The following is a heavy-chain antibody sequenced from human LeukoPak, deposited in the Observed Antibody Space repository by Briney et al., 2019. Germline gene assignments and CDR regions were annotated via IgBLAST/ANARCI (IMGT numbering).Heavy chain of an antibody. CDR1: GFTFSDYY. Sequence: PGGSLTLSCAASGFTFSDYYITWIRQAPGKGLEWVSYISSSGTTIYYADSVKGRFTISRDNAKNSLYLQMNSLRAEDTAVYYCARGWDDLAARGYYFDYWGQGTLVTVSS. D-gene: IGHD6-6*01. V-gene: IGHV3-11*04. CDR3: ARGWDDLAARGYYFDY. CDR2: ISSSGTTI. J-gene: IGHJ4*02.